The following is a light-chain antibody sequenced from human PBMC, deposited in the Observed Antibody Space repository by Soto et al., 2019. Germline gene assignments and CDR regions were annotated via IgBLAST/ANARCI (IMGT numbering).Light chain of an antibody. Sequence: EITLTQSPDTLSLSPGEGATLSCRASQIIGSAYLAWYQQKPGQAPRLLIFGASTRATGTPHRFSGSGSGTDFTLTISALESEDVGVYYCQHYGRSPSFGRGTKVEIK. J-gene: IGKJ1*01. CDR1: QIIGSAY. CDR2: GAS. V-gene: IGKV3-20*01. CDR3: QHYGRSPS.